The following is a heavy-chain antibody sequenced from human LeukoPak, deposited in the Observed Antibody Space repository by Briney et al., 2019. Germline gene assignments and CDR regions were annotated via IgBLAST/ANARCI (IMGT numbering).Heavy chain of an antibody. CDR3: ARVGEGEADY. J-gene: IGHJ4*02. CDR1: GFTFSSYS. D-gene: IGHD1-26*01. V-gene: IGHV3-21*01. CDR2: IISRSSYI. Sequence: GGSLRLSCAASGFTFSSYSMNWVPQAPGERLGGVSSIISRSSYIYYEDAVTGRFTISRDNAKNSLCLQMNSLRGEDTAVDLCARVGEGEADYWGQGTVVSVSS.